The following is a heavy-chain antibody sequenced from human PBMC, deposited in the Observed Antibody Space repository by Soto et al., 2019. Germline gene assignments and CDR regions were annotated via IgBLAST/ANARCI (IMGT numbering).Heavy chain of an antibody. V-gene: IGHV1-18*01. J-gene: IGHJ4*02. D-gene: IGHD1-1*01. CDR1: GYIFTTYR. Sequence: QVHLVQSGAEVKKPGASVKVSCKGSGYIFTTYRITWVRQAPGQGLEWMGWISAHNGNTNYAQKLQGRVTVTRDTSTSTAYMELRNLRSDDTAVYYCARGRYGDYWGQAALVTVSS. CDR2: ISAHNGNT. CDR3: ARGRYGDY.